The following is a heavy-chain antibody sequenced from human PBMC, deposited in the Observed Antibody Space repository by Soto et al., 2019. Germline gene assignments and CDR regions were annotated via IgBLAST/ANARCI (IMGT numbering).Heavy chain of an antibody. V-gene: IGHV4-39*01. CDR1: DDSINSDKYY. Sequence: QLQLQESGPGLVKPSETLSLTCSVSDDSINSDKYYWGWIRQPPGKGLEWIGSIYYRGNAYYNPSXXXXXXXXXXXXXXXXXXXXXXXXXXXXXXYFCARLEGLATISYYFDFWGPGALVTVSS. D-gene: IGHD1-1*01. CDR3: ARLEGLATISYYFDF. J-gene: IGHJ4*02. CDR2: IYYRGNA.